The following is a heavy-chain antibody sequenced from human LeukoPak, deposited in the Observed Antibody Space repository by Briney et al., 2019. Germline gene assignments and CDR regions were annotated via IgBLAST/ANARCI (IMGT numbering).Heavy chain of an antibody. J-gene: IGHJ4*02. CDR3: ARGVYGSGSYIFDY. D-gene: IGHD3-10*01. CDR2: IYYSGST. CDR1: GGSISSYY. Sequence: KASETLSLTCTVSGGSISSYYWSWIRQPPGKGLEWIGYIYYSGSTNYNPSLKSRVTTSVDTSKNQFSLKLSSVTAADTAVYYCARGVYGSGSYIFDYWGQGTLVTVSS. V-gene: IGHV4-59*01.